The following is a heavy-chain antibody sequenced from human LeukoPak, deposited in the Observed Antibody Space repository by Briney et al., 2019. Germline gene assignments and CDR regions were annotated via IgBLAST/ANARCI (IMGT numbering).Heavy chain of an antibody. J-gene: IGHJ5*02. CDR2: ISWNSGSI. V-gene: IGHV3-9*01. CDR1: GFTFDDYA. D-gene: IGHD2-2*01. Sequence: GRSLRLSCAASGFTFDDYAMHWVRQAPGKGLEWVSGISWNSGSIGYADSVKGRFTISRDNAKNSLYLQMNSLRAEDTALYYCAKAASYCSSTSCRLGWFDPWGQGTLVTVSS. CDR3: AKAASYCSSTSCRLGWFDP.